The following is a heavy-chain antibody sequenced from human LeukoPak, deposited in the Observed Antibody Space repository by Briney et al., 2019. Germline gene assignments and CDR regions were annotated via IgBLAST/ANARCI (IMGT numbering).Heavy chain of an antibody. Sequence: PGGSLRLSCAASGFTFNSYAMSWVRQAPGKGLEWVSAISGSGGNTYYADSVKGRFTISRDNSKNTLFLQMNSLRAEDTAVYYCAKVALYDSSGLDGDYWGQGTLVTVSS. V-gene: IGHV3-23*01. D-gene: IGHD3-22*01. J-gene: IGHJ4*02. CDR2: ISGSGGNT. CDR3: AKVALYDSSGLDGDY. CDR1: GFTFNSYA.